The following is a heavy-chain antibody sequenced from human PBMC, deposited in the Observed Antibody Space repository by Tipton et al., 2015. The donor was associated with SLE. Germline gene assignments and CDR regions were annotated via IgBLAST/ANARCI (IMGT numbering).Heavy chain of an antibody. V-gene: IGHV4-39*07. CDR2: IYYSGST. D-gene: IGHD2-2*01. Sequence: TLSLTCTVSGGSISDSEFYWGWIRQPPGKGLEWIGSIYYSGSTYYNPSLKSRVTISVDTSKNQFSLKLSSVTAADTAVYYCARELVVPAANWFDPWGQGTLVTVSS. CDR1: GGSISDSEFY. J-gene: IGHJ5*02. CDR3: ARELVVPAANWFDP.